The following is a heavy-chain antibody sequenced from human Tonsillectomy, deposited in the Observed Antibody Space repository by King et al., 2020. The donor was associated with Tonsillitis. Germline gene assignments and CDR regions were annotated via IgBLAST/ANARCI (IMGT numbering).Heavy chain of an antibody. J-gene: IGHJ4*02. CDR2: INPSDGST. CDR1: GYTFTSYH. D-gene: IGHD3-22*01. Sequence: VQLVESGAEVKKPGASVKLSCKASGYTFTSYHMHWVRQAPGQGLEWMGRINPSDGSTSYAQKFQGRVSMTRDTSTSTVYMELTSLRSEDTAVYYCARCLYDSNALDYFDYWGQGTLVTVSS. CDR3: ARCLYDSNALDYFDY. V-gene: IGHV1-46*01.